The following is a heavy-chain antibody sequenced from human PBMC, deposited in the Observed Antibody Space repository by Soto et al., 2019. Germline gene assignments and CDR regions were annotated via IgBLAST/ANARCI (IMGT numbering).Heavy chain of an antibody. CDR3: AREGPIVVVTAVDDAFDI. J-gene: IGHJ3*02. Sequence: QVQLVESGGGLVKPGGSLRLSCAASGFTFSDYYMSWIRQAPGKGPEWVSYISSSSSYTNYADSVKGRFTISRDNAKNSLYLQMNSLRAEDTAVYYCAREGPIVVVTAVDDAFDIWGQGTMVTVSS. CDR2: ISSSSSYT. V-gene: IGHV3-11*06. D-gene: IGHD2-21*02. CDR1: GFTFSDYY.